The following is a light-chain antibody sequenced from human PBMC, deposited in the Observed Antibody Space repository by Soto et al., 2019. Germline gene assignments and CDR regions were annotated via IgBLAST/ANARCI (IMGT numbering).Light chain of an antibody. J-gene: IGLJ3*02. CDR3: AAWDNGLSAWV. CDR2: NNE. Sequence: QSVLTQPPSASGTIGQRVTLSCSGSSSNIGSRTVNWYQQVPGRAPKLLIYNNEQRPSGVPDRFSGSKSGTSASLAISGLQSDDEADYYCAAWDNGLSAWVFGGGTKLTVL. V-gene: IGLV1-44*01. CDR1: SSNIGSRT.